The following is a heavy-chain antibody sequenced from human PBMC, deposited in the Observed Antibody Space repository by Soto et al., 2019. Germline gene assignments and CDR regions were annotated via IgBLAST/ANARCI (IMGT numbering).Heavy chain of an antibody. CDR2: ISGSGGST. CDR3: AKALPSSRPHYYYYYGMDV. D-gene: IGHD1-26*01. Sequence: GGSLRLSCAASGCTFSSYAMNWVRQAPGKGLEWVSAISGSGGSTYYADSVKGRFTISRDNSKNTLYLQMNSLRAEDTAVYYCAKALPSSRPHYYYYYGMDVWGQGTTVTVSS. V-gene: IGHV3-23*01. J-gene: IGHJ6*02. CDR1: GCTFSSYA.